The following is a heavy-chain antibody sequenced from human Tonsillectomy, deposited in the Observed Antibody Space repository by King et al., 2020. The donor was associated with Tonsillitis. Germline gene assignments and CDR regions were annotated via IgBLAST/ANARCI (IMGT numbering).Heavy chain of an antibody. J-gene: IGHJ1*01. D-gene: IGHD3-10*01. Sequence: VQLQESGPGLVKPSETLSLSCAVSGYSISSGDYWGWIRQPPGKGLGWIGSISDSVTTYYNPSLKSRVTISIEKPKNQFSLKLSSVTAADTAVYYCAKDKPSGYFQYWGQGSLVTVSS. CDR3: AKDKPSGYFQY. V-gene: IGHV4-38-2*02. CDR1: GYSISSGDY. CDR2: ISDSVTT.